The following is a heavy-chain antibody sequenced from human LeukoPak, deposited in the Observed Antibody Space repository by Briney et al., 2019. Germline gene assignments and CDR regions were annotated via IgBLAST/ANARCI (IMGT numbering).Heavy chain of an antibody. CDR1: GYTFTAHY. CDR2: IGPNTGNT. J-gene: IGHJ4*02. CDR3: ARRPDYGDY. Sequence: ASVKLSCKASGYTFTAHYMHWVRQAPGQGLEWMGWIGPNTGNTNYAQKFQGRVTMTRDTSLSTVYMELSSLRSDDTAVYYCARRPDYGDYWGQGTLVTVSS. V-gene: IGHV1-2*02.